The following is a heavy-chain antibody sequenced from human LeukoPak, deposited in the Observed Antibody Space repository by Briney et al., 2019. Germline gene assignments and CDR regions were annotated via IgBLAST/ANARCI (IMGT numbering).Heavy chain of an antibody. V-gene: IGHV4-34*01. CDR2: INQSGST. Sequence: SETLSLTCAVYGGSFSDYYWSWIRQSPGKGLEWIGEINQSGSTTYNPSLESRVTISVDTSEKQFSLRLTSVTAADTAVYYCARVGRRGGPLYYSVRHYYGMDVWGQGTTVTVSS. D-gene: IGHD3-10*01. CDR3: ARVGRRGGPLYYSVRHYYGMDV. J-gene: IGHJ6*02. CDR1: GGSFSDYY.